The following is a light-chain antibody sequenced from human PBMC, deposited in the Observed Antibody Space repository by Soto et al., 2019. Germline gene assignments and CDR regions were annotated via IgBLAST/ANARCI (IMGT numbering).Light chain of an antibody. V-gene: IGKV1-17*03. J-gene: IGKJ4*01. CDR1: QGITNY. CDR3: LQHHSYQLN. CDR2: AAS. Sequence: DIQMTQSPFAMSASVGDRVTITCRASQGITNYVAWFQQKPGKVPKRLISAASSLQSGVPSRFSGSGSGTEFTLTISSLQPEDFATYYCLQHHSYQLNCCGGTKVDIK.